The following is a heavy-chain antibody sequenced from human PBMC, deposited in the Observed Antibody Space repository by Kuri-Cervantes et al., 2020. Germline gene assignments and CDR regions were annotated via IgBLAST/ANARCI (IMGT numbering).Heavy chain of an antibody. D-gene: IGHD5-18*01. CDR1: GFTFTNYA. CDR3: ARDGGYSYGPGWYFDL. Sequence: GESLKISCAASGFTFTNYAIHWVRQAPGKGLEWVAVISYGGSNTYYADSVKGRFTISRDNAKNSLYLQMNSLRAEDTAVYYCARDGGYSYGPGWYFDLWGRGTLVTVSS. CDR2: ISYGGSNT. J-gene: IGHJ2*01. V-gene: IGHV3-30-3*01.